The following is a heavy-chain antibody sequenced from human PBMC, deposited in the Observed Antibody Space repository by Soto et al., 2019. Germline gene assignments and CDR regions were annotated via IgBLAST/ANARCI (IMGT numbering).Heavy chain of an antibody. CDR1: GFTFSTYG. D-gene: IGHD3-16*01. J-gene: IGHJ4*02. V-gene: IGHV3-30*18. Sequence: QVQLVESGGGVVQPGRSLRLSCAASGFTFSTYGMHWVRQAPGKGVEWVAVISHDGSNKYYADSVKGGFTISRDNSKNTLYLQMNSLRAEGTAVYYCANVFLIVVGGVQYWGKGTLVNVS. CDR2: ISHDGSNK. CDR3: ANVFLIVVGGVQY.